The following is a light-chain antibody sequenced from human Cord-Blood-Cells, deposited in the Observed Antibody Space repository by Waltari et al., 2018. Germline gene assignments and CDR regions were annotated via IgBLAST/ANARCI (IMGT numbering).Light chain of an antibody. CDR3: CSYAGSYTSYV. J-gene: IGLJ1*01. CDR2: DVS. Sequence: QSALTQPRSVSGSPGQSVTISCTGTRSDVGGYNYFSWYQQHPGKAPKLMIYDVSKRPSGVPDRFSGSKSGNTASLTISGLQAEDEADYYCCSYAGSYTSYVFGTGTKVTVL. CDR1: RSDVGGYNY. V-gene: IGLV2-11*01.